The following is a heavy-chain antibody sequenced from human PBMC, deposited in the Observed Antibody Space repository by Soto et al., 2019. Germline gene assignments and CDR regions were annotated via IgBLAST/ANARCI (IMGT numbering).Heavy chain of an antibody. CDR2: INHSGST. J-gene: IGHJ5*02. V-gene: IGHV4-34*01. D-gene: IGHD3-22*01. CDR1: GGSFSGYY. Sequence: SETVSLTCAVYGGSFSGYYWSWIRQPPGKGLEWIGEINHSGSTNYNPSLKSRVTISVDTSKNQFSLKLSSVTAADTAVYYCARTYYDSSITAVFRRGNRNWFDPWGQGTLVTVSS. CDR3: ARTYYDSSITAVFRRGNRNWFDP.